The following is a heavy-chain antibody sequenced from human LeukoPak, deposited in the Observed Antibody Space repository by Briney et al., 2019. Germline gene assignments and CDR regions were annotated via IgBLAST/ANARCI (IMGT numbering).Heavy chain of an antibody. D-gene: IGHD3-9*01. CDR1: GYTFTSYG. CDR2: INPNSGGT. CDR3: ARDRWGRSYDILTGYYIDI. Sequence: ASVKVSCKASGYTFTSYGISWVRQAPGQGLEWMGWINPNSGGTNYAQKFQGRVTMTRDTSISTAYMELSRLRSDDTAVYYCARDRWGRSYDILTGYYIDIWGQGTMVTVSS. V-gene: IGHV1-2*02. J-gene: IGHJ3*02.